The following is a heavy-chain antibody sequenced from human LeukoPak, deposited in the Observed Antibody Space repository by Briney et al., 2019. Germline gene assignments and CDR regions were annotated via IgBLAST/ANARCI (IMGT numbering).Heavy chain of an antibody. J-gene: IGHJ6*02. Sequence: GGSLRLSCAASGFTFSSYWMHWVRQAPGNGLVWVSRINSDGSSTSYADSVKGRFTISRDNAKNTLYLQMNSLRAEDTAVYYCASVSRCYYFGMDVWGQGTTDTVFS. CDR2: INSDGSST. CDR1: GFTFSSYW. V-gene: IGHV3-74*01. D-gene: IGHD3-16*02. CDR3: ASVSRCYYFGMDV.